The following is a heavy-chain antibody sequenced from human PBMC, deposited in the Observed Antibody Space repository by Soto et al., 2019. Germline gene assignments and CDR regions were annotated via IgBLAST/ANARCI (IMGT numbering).Heavy chain of an antibody. CDR2: IGPYNGNT. CDR3: ARCYCSIGSCYTFLHFDL. CDR1: GYTFSNYG. V-gene: IGHV1-18*01. Sequence: QVQLVQSGPEVKKPGASVKVSCQASGYTFSNYGISWVRQAPGQGLEWMGWIGPYNGNTDYAQNFQGRVTMTRDTSTNTAYMELRSLRSDDTALYYCARCYCSIGSCYTFLHFDLWGRGALLTVSS. D-gene: IGHD2-15*01. J-gene: IGHJ2*01.